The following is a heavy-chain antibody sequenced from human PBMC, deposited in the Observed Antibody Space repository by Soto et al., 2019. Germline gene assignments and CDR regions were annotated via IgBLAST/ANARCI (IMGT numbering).Heavy chain of an antibody. V-gene: IGHV3-33*01. CDR1: GFTFSRHG. J-gene: IGHJ4*02. CDR2: NYPDGSKE. CDR3: VRDIRDESSRYYHAFDY. D-gene: IGHD3-22*01. Sequence: QVQLVESGGGVVQPGRSLRISCEASGFTFSRHGMHWVRQAPGKGLEWVAVNYPDGSKESFAESVKCRFTISRDNSKNTLYLQMNSLRAEDTAIYYCVRDIRDESSRYYHAFDYWGQGTLVTVSS.